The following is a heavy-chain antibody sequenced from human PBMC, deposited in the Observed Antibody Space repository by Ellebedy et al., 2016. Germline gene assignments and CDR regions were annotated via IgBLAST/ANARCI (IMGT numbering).Heavy chain of an antibody. CDR1: DGSMNNYY. V-gene: IGHV4-59*12. CDR3: ARGVLGDYYFDY. Sequence: SETLSLTCTVSDGSMNNYYWSWIRQPPGKGLEWIGYVHFSGNTNYNSALKSRVTISVDTSKNQFSLTLSSVTAADTAVYYCARGVLGDYYFDYWGQGILVTVSS. CDR2: VHFSGNT. J-gene: IGHJ4*01. D-gene: IGHD2-21*01.